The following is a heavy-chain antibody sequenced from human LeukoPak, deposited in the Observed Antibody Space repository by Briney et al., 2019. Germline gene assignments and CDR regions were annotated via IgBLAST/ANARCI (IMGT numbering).Heavy chain of an antibody. CDR2: ISYDGSNK. D-gene: IGHD6-13*01. CDR3: AKSSGVAAAGYGMDV. J-gene: IGHJ6*02. Sequence: GGSLRLSCAASGFTFSSYGMHWVRQAPGKVLEWVAVISYDGSNKYYADSVKGRFTISRDNPKNTLYLQMNSLRAEDTAVYYCAKSSGVAAAGYGMDVWGQGATVTVSS. CDR1: GFTFSSYG. V-gene: IGHV3-30*18.